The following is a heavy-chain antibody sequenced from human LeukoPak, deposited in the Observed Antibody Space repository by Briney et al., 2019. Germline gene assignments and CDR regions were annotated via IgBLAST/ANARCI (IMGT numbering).Heavy chain of an antibody. J-gene: IGHJ4*02. V-gene: IGHV1-2*02. Sequence: ASVKVSCKASGYTFTGYYMHWVRQAPGQGLEWMGWINPNSGGTNYAQKFQGRVTMTRDTSICTAYMELSRLRSDDTAVYYCAFIGRYCSSTSCSFDYWGQGTLVTVSS. CDR3: AFIGRYCSSTSCSFDY. CDR1: GYTFTGYY. D-gene: IGHD2-2*01. CDR2: INPNSGGT.